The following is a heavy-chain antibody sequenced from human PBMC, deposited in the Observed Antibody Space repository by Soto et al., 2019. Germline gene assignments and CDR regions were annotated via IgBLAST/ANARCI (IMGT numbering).Heavy chain of an antibody. CDR3: AHRLAVSAIDY. V-gene: IGHV2-5*02. Sequence: QITLKESGPTLLKPTQTLTLTCTFSGFSLRNAGVGVAWIRQPPEKALEWLALIYGDHDKRYSPSLKSRLTITKDTSKNQVILTMTNMDPVDTATYSCAHRLAVSAIDYWGQGALVTVSS. D-gene: IGHD2-21*02. CDR1: GFSLRNAGVG. J-gene: IGHJ4*02. CDR2: IYGDHDK.